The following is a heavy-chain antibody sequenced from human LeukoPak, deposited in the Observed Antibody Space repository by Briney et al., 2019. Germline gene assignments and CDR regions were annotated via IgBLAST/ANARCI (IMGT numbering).Heavy chain of an antibody. CDR3: ARRECSNGVCYYFDY. CDR2: IYPGDSGT. CDR1: GYTFTSHR. V-gene: IGHV5-51*01. Sequence: GESLKISCKGSGYTFTSHRIVWVRQMPGKGLEWMGIIYPGDSGTTYSPSFQGQVTISVDKSISTAYLQWSSLRASDTAMYYCARRECSNGVCYYFDYWGQGTLVTVSS. D-gene: IGHD2-8*01. J-gene: IGHJ4*02.